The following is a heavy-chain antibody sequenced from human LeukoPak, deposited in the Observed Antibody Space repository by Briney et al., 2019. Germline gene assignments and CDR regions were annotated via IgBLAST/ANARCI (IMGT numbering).Heavy chain of an antibody. Sequence: GGSLRLSCAASGFTFSSYSMNWVRQAPGRGLEWVSYISGSSRPIYYADSVKGRFTISRDNAKNSLYLQMNSLRDEDTAVYYCASSGSYRFDYWGQGTLVTVSS. V-gene: IGHV3-48*02. CDR3: ASSGSYRFDY. D-gene: IGHD1-26*01. J-gene: IGHJ4*02. CDR2: ISGSSRPI. CDR1: GFTFSSYS.